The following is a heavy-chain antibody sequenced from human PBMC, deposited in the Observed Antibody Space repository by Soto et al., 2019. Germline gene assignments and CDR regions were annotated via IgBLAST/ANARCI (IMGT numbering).Heavy chain of an antibody. V-gene: IGHV1-69*13. CDR3: ARGFKIEVEIPSEFVP. Sequence: SVKLCCKASGGTFSSYAISWVRQAPGQGLEWMGGIIPIFGTANYAQKFQGRVTITADESTSTAYMELSSLRSEDTAVYYCARGFKIEVEIPSEFVPWGQAILV. D-gene: IGHD2-2*01. J-gene: IGHJ5*02. CDR1: GGTFSSYA. CDR2: IIPIFGTA.